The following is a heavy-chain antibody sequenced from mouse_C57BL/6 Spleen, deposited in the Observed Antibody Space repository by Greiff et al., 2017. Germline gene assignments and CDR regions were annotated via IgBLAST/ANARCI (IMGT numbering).Heavy chain of an antibody. CDR1: GYTFTDYY. Sequence: VQLQQSGPVLVKPGASVKMSCKASGYTFTDYYMNWVKQSHGKSLEWIGVINPYNGGTSYNQKFKGKATLTVDKSSSTAYMELNSLTSEDSAVYYCAREDGTTGVAYWGQGTLVTVDA. V-gene: IGHV1-19*01. CDR3: AREDGTTGVAY. D-gene: IGHD2-1*01. J-gene: IGHJ3*01. CDR2: INPYNGGT.